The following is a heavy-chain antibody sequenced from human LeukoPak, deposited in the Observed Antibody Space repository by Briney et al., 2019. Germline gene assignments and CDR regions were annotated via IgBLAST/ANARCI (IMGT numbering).Heavy chain of an antibody. Sequence: SETLSLTCTVSGASISSYYWSWIRQPAGKGPEWIGEINHSGSTNYNPSLKSRVTISVDTSKNQFSLKLSSVTAADTAVYYCARLMYYFDYWGQGTLVTVSS. J-gene: IGHJ4*02. D-gene: IGHD3-10*02. CDR1: GASISSYY. CDR2: INHSGST. V-gene: IGHV4-34*01. CDR3: ARLMYYFDY.